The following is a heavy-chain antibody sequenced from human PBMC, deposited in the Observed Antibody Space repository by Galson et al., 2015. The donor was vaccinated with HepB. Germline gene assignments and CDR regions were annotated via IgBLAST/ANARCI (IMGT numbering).Heavy chain of an antibody. D-gene: IGHD4-17*01. V-gene: IGHV3-30*04. CDR3: ASLSTVTKDRPVDY. CDR1: GFTFSSYA. CDR2: ISYDGSNK. J-gene: IGHJ4*02. Sequence: SLRPSCAASGFTFSSYAMHWVRQAPGKGLEWVAVISYDGSNKYYADSVKGRFTISRDNSKNTLYLQMNSLRAEDTAVYYCASLSTVTKDRPVDYWGQGTLVTVSS.